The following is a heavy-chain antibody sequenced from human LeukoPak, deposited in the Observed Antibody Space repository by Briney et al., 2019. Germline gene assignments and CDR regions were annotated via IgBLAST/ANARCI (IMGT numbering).Heavy chain of an antibody. J-gene: IGHJ3*02. CDR1: GGSFSGYY. CDR3: ARAYWGSRKPPDAFDI. D-gene: IGHD7-27*01. Sequence: PSETLSLTCAVYGGSFSGYYWSWIRQPPGKGLEWIGEINHSGSTNYNPSLKSRVTISVDTSKNQFSLKLSSVTAADTAVYYCARAYWGSRKPPDAFDIWGQGTIVTVSS. CDR2: INHSGST. V-gene: IGHV4-34*01.